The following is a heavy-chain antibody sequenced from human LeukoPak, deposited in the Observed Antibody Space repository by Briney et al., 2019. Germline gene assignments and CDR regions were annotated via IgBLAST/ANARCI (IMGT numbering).Heavy chain of an antibody. V-gene: IGHV4-34*01. CDR2: INHSGST. Sequence: SETLSLTCAVYGGSFSGYYWSWIRQPPGKGLEWIGEINHSGSTNYNPSLKSRVTISVDTSKNQFCLKLSSVTAADTAVYYCARLCSSTSCIWGYYYGMDVWGQGTTVTVSS. CDR1: GGSFSGYY. J-gene: IGHJ6*02. CDR3: ARLCSSTSCIWGYYYGMDV. D-gene: IGHD2-2*01.